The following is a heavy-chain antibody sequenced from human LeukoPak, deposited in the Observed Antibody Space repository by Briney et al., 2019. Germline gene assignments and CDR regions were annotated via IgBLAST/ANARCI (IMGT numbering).Heavy chain of an antibody. V-gene: IGHV4-31*03. Sequence: PSQTLSLTCTVSGGSISSGGYYWSWIRQHPGKGLEWIGYIYYSGSTYYNPSLKSRVTISVDTSKNQFSLKLSSVTAADTAVYYCASHYNWDYYGMDVWGQGTTVTVSS. CDR3: ASHYNWDYYGMDV. CDR1: GGSISSGGYY. CDR2: IYYSGST. D-gene: IGHD1-20*01. J-gene: IGHJ6*02.